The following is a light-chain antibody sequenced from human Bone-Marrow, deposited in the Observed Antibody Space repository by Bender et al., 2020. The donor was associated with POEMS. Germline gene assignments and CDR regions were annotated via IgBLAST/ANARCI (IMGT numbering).Light chain of an antibody. CDR3: QSYDSDLGGWV. CDR2: DNT. CDR1: TSNIGAGYG. V-gene: IGLV1-40*01. J-gene: IGLJ3*02. Sequence: QSVLTQPPSVSGAPGQRVTISCTGSTSNIGAGYGVHWYQQLPGTAPKRLIYDNTNRPSGVPNRFSASKSGTSASLAITGLQTGDEANYYCQSYDSDLGGWVFGGGTKLTVL.